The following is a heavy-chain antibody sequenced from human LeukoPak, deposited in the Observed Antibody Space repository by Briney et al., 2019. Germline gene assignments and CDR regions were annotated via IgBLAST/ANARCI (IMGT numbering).Heavy chain of an antibody. D-gene: IGHD3-22*01. J-gene: IGHJ4*02. CDR3: AKVHTYYYDSSGYLRAFDY. Sequence: GGSLRLSCAASGFTFSSYAMSWVRQAPGKGLEWVSAISGSGGSTYYADSVKGRFTISRDNSKNTLYLQMNSLRAEDTAVYYCAKVHTYYYDSSGYLRAFDYWGQGTLVTVSS. CDR1: GFTFSSYA. V-gene: IGHV3-23*01. CDR2: ISGSGGST.